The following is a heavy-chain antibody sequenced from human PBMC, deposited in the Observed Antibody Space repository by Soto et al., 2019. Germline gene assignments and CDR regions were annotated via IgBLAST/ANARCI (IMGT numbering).Heavy chain of an antibody. CDR1: GGTFSRYT. Sequence: SVKVSCKASGGTFSRYTITWVRQAPGQGLEWMGGITPMFGTPNYAQKFQGRVTITADESTSTAYMELSSLRSEDTAMYYCAREYGGNSGYYCGMNVWGQGTTVVVSS. V-gene: IGHV1-69*13. CDR3: AREYGGNSGYYCGMNV. D-gene: IGHD2-21*02. CDR2: ITPMFGTP. J-gene: IGHJ6*02.